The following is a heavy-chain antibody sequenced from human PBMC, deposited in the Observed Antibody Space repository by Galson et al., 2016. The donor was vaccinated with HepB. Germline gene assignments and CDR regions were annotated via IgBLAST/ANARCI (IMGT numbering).Heavy chain of an antibody. J-gene: IGHJ6*02. CDR2: IDSSVIYI. V-gene: IGHV3-21*01. CDR1: GFTFRSSS. CDR3: ARGVKSYDSSGYYGMDV. D-gene: IGHD3-22*01. Sequence: SLRLSCAAFGFTFRSSSMHWVRQAPGKGLEWVSFIDSSVIYIHYAESVKGRFTISRDNAKNSLYLQMHSLRAEDTAVYYCARGVKSYDSSGYYGMDVWGQGTTVTVSS.